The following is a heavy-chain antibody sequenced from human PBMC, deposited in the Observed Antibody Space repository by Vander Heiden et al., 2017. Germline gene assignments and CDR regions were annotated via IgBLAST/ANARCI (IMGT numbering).Heavy chain of an antibody. Sequence: EVQLVESGGDLVHPGGYLKLSCAASGFTFTDSAIHWVRQPSGKGLEWIARSHTKDGDARDGPYATSYAASVAGRFTVYRDQSDNTAYLQMNSLRIEDTAVYFCTRDAGSYNWLDAWGQGTRVTVSS. D-gene: IGHD1-26*01. J-gene: IGHJ5*02. V-gene: IGHV3-73*02. CDR3: TRDAGSYNWLDA. CDR2: SHTKDGDARDGPYAT. CDR1: GFTFTDSA.